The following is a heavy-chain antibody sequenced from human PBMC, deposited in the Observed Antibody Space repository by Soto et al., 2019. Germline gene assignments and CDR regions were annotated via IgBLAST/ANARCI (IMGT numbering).Heavy chain of an antibody. CDR1: GFTFSDYY. Sequence: PGGSLRLSCAASGFTFSDYYMDWVRQAPGKGPEWVGRSRNKAKSYTTEYAASVKGRFTISRDDSKNSIFLQMNSLKTEDTAVYYCTRTAPFTQSTASYMDVWGKGTTVTVSS. D-gene: IGHD2-2*01. V-gene: IGHV3-72*01. J-gene: IGHJ6*03. CDR2: SRNKAKSYTT. CDR3: TRTAPFTQSTASYMDV.